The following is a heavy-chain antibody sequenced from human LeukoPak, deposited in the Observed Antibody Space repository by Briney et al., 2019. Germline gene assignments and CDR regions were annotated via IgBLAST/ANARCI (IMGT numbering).Heavy chain of an antibody. CDR1: GGSISRGSYY. J-gene: IGHJ6*04. CDR3: ARGGRGYSYFMDV. CDR2: IYTSGST. V-gene: IGHV4-61*02. Sequence: KPSETLSLTCTVSGGSISRGSYYWSWIRQPAGKGLEWIGRIYTSGSTNYNPSLKSRVTISVDTSKNQFSLKLSSVTAADTAVYHCARGGRGYSYFMDVWGKGTTVTVSS. D-gene: IGHD5-18*01.